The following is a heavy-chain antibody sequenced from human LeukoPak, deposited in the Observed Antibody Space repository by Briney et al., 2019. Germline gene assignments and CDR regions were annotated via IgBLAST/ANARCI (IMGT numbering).Heavy chain of an antibody. J-gene: IGHJ4*02. D-gene: IGHD3-22*01. Sequence: GESLKISCTGSGYSFTTHWIGWVRQMPGKGLEWMGIIYPGDSNIRYSPSFQGQVTISADKSISTAYLQWSSLKASDTAMYYCARGTDYYDSSGYPPPDYWGQGTLVTVSS. V-gene: IGHV5-51*01. CDR1: GYSFTTHW. CDR2: IYPGDSNI. CDR3: ARGTDYYDSSGYPPPDY.